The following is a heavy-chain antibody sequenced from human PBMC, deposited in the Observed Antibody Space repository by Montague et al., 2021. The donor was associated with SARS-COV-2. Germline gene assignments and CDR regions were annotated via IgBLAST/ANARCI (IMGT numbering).Heavy chain of an antibody. CDR1: GGPSSCFL. V-gene: IGHV4-4*07. J-gene: IGHJ4*02. Sequence: SETLSLTCGSTGGPSSCFLSHWIRQPAGKSLARICRINACGATHYTPSLESRVTMSVDTSKNQFSLKVNSVTAADTAMYYCARGVVAAPPVVDYWGRGTLVTVTS. CDR2: INACGAT. D-gene: IGHD2-15*01. CDR3: ARGVVAAPPVVDY.